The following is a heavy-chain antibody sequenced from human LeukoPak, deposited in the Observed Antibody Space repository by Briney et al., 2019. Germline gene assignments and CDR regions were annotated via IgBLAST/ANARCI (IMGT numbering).Heavy chain of an antibody. CDR3: AKDLSGWGSGSL. D-gene: IGHD3-10*01. CDR1: GFSFSVFG. V-gene: IGHV3-33*06. J-gene: IGHJ4*02. CDR2: IGHDGTFT. Sequence: GGSLRLSCEASGFSFSVFGMHWARQAPGKRLEWVAVIGHDGTFTDCADSVNGRFTFSRDNSRNTLYLQMNSLRAEDTAVYYCAKDLSGWGSGSLWGQGTLVTVSS.